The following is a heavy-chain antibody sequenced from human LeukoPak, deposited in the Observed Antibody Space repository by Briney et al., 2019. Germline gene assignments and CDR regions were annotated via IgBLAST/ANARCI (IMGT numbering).Heavy chain of an antibody. CDR3: ARDHFDC. J-gene: IGHJ4*02. CDR1: GFTFTSYE. Sequence: PGGSLRLSCAASGFTFTSYEMNWVRQAPGKGLEWVSYISGSGNTIYYAESVEGRFTISRDNAKNSVNLQMNSLRAEDTAVYYCARDHFDCWGQGTLVTVSS. CDR2: ISGSGNTI. V-gene: IGHV3-48*03.